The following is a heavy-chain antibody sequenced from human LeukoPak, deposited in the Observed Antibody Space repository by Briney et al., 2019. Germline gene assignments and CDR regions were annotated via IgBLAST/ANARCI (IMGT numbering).Heavy chain of an antibody. Sequence: GGSLRLSCAASGFTFSNYNMNWVRQAPGKGLEWVGRIKSKTEGGTTDYAAPVKGRFTISRDDSKNTLYLQMISLKTEDTAVYYCTSDVWFGEGGDYWGQGTLVTVSS. V-gene: IGHV3-15*07. D-gene: IGHD3-10*01. CDR3: TSDVWFGEGGDY. CDR1: GFTFSNYN. CDR2: IKSKTEGGTT. J-gene: IGHJ4*02.